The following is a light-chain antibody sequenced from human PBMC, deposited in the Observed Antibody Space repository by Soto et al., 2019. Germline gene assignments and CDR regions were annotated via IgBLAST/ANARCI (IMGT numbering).Light chain of an antibody. CDR2: WAS. J-gene: IGKJ1*01. CDR3: QQYYSTPWT. Sequence: DVVLTQSPDSLAVSLGERATIDCKSIESVLYSSNNMNYLAWYQQKAGQPPKLLIYWASTRESGVPDRFGGSGSGTEFTLTISSLQAEDVAVYYCQQYYSTPWTFGQGTKVDI. CDR1: ESVLYSSNNMNY. V-gene: IGKV4-1*01.